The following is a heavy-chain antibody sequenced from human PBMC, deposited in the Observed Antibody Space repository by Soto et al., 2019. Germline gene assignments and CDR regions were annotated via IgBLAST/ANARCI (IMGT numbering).Heavy chain of an antibody. V-gene: IGHV2-5*02. J-gene: IGHJ4*02. CDR1: GFSLSISGVG. CDR3: ARQIVVSDVMYFDY. Sequence: QITLKESGPTLVKPTQTLTLTCTFSGFSLSISGVGMGWIRQPPGKALEWLALIYWDDDKRYSPSLKSRLTITKDTSNNQVVLTMTNMDPVDTATYYCARQIVVSDVMYFDYWGQGTLVTVSS. D-gene: IGHD3-22*01. CDR2: IYWDDDK.